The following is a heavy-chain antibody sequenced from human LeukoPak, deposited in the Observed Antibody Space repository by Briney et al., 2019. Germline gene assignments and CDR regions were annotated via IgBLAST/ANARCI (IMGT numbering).Heavy chain of an antibody. J-gene: IGHJ6*02. CDR3: ARDIDGYYGMDV. CDR2: IYSGGST. Sequence: GGSLRLSCAASGFTFSSYAMSWVRQAPGKGLEWVSVIYSGGSTYYADSVKGRFTISRDNSKNTLYLQMNSLRAEDTAVYYCARDIDGYYGMDVWGQGTTVTVSS. CDR1: GFTFSSYA. V-gene: IGHV3-66*01.